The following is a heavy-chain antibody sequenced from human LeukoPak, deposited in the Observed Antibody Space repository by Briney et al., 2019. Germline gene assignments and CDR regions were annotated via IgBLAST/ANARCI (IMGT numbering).Heavy chain of an antibody. D-gene: IGHD6-25*01. Sequence: SGPTLAKPTQTLTLTCTFSGFSLSTSGVGVGWIRQPPGKALEWPALIYWDDDKRYSPSLKSRLTITKDTSKNQVVLTMTNMDPVDTATYYCAHSMAAAGFNWFDPWGQGTLVTVSS. J-gene: IGHJ5*02. CDR2: IYWDDDK. CDR1: GFSLSTSGVG. V-gene: IGHV2-5*02. CDR3: AHSMAAAGFNWFDP.